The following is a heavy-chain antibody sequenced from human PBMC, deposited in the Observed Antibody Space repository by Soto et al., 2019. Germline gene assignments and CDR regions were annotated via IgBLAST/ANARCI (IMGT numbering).Heavy chain of an antibody. J-gene: IGHJ4*02. CDR3: AKDSGFSGYDRSGLIDY. D-gene: IGHD5-12*01. Sequence: QVQLVESGGGVVQPGRSLRLSCAASGFTFSSYSMHWVHQAPGKGLEWVAVISYDGSNKYYADSVKGRFTISRDNSKNTLYLQMNSLRAEDTAVYYCAKDSGFSGYDRSGLIDYWGQGTLVTVSS. CDR1: GFTFSSYS. CDR2: ISYDGSNK. V-gene: IGHV3-30*18.